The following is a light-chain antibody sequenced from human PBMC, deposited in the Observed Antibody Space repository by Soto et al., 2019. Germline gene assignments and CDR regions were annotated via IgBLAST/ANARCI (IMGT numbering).Light chain of an antibody. CDR3: QQSFTTPYT. Sequence: DIQMTQSPSSLSASVGDRVTINCRASQTIAMYVNWFQQKPGKAPKPLIYTTSSLQSGVPPRFSGCGSETDFTLTISRLQPEDSATYYCQQSFTTPYTVGLGTKVDIK. V-gene: IGKV1-39*01. J-gene: IGKJ2*01. CDR1: QTIAMY. CDR2: TTS.